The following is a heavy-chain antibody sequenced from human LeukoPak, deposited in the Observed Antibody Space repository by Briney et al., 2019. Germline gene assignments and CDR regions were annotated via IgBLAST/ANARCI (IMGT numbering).Heavy chain of an antibody. J-gene: IGHJ3*02. CDR1: GGSFSGYY. CDR3: ARGPSPLHYYDSSGYYSYDAFDI. CDR2: INHSGST. Sequence: ASETLSLTCAVYGGSFSGYYWSWIRQPPGKGLEWIGEINHSGSTNYNPSLKSRVTISVDTSKNQFSLKLSSVTAADTAVYYCARGPSPLHYYDSSGYYSYDAFDIWGQGTMVTVSS. V-gene: IGHV4-34*01. D-gene: IGHD3-22*01.